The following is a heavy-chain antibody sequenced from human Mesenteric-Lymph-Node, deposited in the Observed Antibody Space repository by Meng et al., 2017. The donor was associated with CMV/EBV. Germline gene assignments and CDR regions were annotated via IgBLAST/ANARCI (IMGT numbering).Heavy chain of an antibody. J-gene: IGHJ4*02. CDR2: VSWDGDST. Sequence: GESLKISCAASGFTLDDYTMHWVRQVPGKGLEWVSLVSWDGDSTYYADSVKGRFTISRDDAKNSVYLQMNSLRAEDTAVYYCARDPKMTTVYYFDYWGQGTLVTVSS. V-gene: IGHV3-43*01. D-gene: IGHD4-17*01. CDR1: GFTLDDYT. CDR3: ARDPKMTTVYYFDY.